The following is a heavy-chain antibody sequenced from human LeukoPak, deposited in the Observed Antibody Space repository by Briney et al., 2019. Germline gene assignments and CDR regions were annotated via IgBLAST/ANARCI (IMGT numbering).Heavy chain of an antibody. Sequence: PGGSLRLSCAASGFTFSSYWMSWVRQAPGKGLEWVANIKQDGSEKYYVDSVKGRFTISRDNAKNSLYLQMNSLRAEDTAVYYCARDWGGPQVAAIIFLFDYWGQGTLVTVSS. CDR3: ARDWGGPQVAAIIFLFDY. CDR1: GFTFSSYW. D-gene: IGHD5-12*01. V-gene: IGHV3-7*01. CDR2: IKQDGSEK. J-gene: IGHJ4*02.